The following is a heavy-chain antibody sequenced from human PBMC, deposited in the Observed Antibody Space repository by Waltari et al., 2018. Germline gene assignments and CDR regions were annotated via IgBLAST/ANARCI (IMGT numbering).Heavy chain of an antibody. D-gene: IGHD1-7*01. CDR2: IIPFLCIA. CDR3: ARDGTWNYDARFDP. J-gene: IGHJ5*02. CDR1: GGTFSSYT. V-gene: IGHV1-69*08. Sequence: QVQLVQSGAEVKKPGSSVKVSCKASGGTFSSYTISWVRQAPGQGLEWMGRIIPFLCIANYAQKFQGRVTITADKSTSTAYMELSSLRSEDTAVYYCARDGTWNYDARFDPWGQGTLVTVSS.